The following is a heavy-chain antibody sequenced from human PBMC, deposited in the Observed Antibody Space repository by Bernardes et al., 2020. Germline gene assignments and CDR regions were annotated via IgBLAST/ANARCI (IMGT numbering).Heavy chain of an antibody. CDR3: ARDAELIY. CDR1: GGSFSGYY. CDR2: INHSGST. J-gene: IGHJ4*02. D-gene: IGHD1-1*01. Sequence: SETLSLTRAVYGGSFSGYYWSWIRQPPGKGLEWIGEINHSGSTNYNPSLKSRVTISVDTSKNQFSLKLSSVTAADTAVYYCARDAELIYWGQGTLVTVSS. V-gene: IGHV4-34*01.